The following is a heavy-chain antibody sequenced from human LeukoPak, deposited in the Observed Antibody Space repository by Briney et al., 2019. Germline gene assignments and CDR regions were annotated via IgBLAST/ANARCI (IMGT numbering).Heavy chain of an antibody. V-gene: IGHV1-2*04. CDR1: GYTFTGYY. CDR3: ARGPPRIAAAGTYWFDP. D-gene: IGHD6-13*01. Sequence: ASVKVSCKASGYTFTGYYMHWVRQAPGQGLEWMGWINPNSGGINYAQKFQGWVTMTRDTSISTAYMELSRLRSDDTAVYYCARGPPRIAAAGTYWFDPWGQGTLVTVSS. J-gene: IGHJ5*02. CDR2: INPNSGGI.